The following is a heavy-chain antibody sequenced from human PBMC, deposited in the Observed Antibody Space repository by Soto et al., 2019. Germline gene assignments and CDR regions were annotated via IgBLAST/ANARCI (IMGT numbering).Heavy chain of an antibody. V-gene: IGHV4-59*01. D-gene: IGHD7-27*01. J-gene: IGHJ6*02. CDR2: IYYSGST. CDR3: ARGANAKRSYYYYYGMDV. CDR1: GGSISSYY. Sequence: SETLSLTCTVSGGSISSYYWSWIRQPPGKGLEWIGYIYYSGSTNYNPSLKSRVTTSVDTSKNQFSLKLSSVTAADTAVYYCARGANAKRSYYYYYGMDVWGQGTTVTVSS.